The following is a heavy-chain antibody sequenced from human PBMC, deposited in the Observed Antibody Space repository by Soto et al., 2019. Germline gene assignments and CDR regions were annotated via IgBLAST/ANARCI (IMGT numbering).Heavy chain of an antibody. CDR2: INHSGST. Sequence: QVQLQQWGAGLLKPSETLSLTCAVYGGSFSGYYWSWIRQPPGKGLEWIGEINHSGSTNYNPSLKSRGTISVDTSKNQFSLKLSSVTAADTAVYYCARGRGIVLPKKPYYYGMDVWGQGTTVTVSS. CDR1: GGSFSGYY. CDR3: ARGRGIVLPKKPYYYGMDV. D-gene: IGHD2-2*01. J-gene: IGHJ6*02. V-gene: IGHV4-34*01.